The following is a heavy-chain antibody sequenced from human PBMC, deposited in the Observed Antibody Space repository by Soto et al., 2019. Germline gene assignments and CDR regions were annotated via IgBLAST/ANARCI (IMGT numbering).Heavy chain of an antibody. Sequence: ASVKVSCKASGYTLISHGISWVRQAPGQGLEWMGWINPYNGNTDYARKVQGRVTMTTDKSTSTVYLDLCSLRSEDTAVYYCARDNSQSYGTPAASSWFQPWGQGTPVTVS. D-gene: IGHD2-15*01. V-gene: IGHV1-18*01. CDR2: INPYNGNT. J-gene: IGHJ5*02. CDR3: ARDNSQSYGTPAASSWFQP. CDR1: GYTLISHG.